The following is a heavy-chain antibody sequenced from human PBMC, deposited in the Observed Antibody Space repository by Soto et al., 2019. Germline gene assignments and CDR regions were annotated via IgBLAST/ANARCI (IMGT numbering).Heavy chain of an antibody. D-gene: IGHD3-3*01. CDR1: GGTFSSYA. CDR2: IIPIFGTA. J-gene: IGHJ6*02. V-gene: IGHV1-69*13. CDR3: ARGPYDFWSVVGSSGMDV. Sequence: ASVKVSCKASGGTFSSYAISWVRQAPGQGLEWMGGIIPIFGTANYAQKFQGRVTITADESTSTAYMELSSLRSEDTAVYYCARGPYDFWSVVGSSGMDVWGQGTTVTVSS.